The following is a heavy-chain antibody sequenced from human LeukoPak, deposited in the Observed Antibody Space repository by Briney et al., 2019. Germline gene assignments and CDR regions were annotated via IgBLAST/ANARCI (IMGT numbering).Heavy chain of an antibody. CDR1: GGSISSGSYY. J-gene: IGHJ4*02. V-gene: IGHV4-39*01. Sequence: SETLSLTCTVSGGSISSGSYYWGWARQPPGQGLEWIASMYYSGTTFYSPPLKSRVTISVDTSNNQLSLKLGSVTAADTAVYYCARHPPRDGSAFDYWGQGTLVTVSS. CDR2: MYYSGTT. CDR3: ARHPPRDGSAFDY.